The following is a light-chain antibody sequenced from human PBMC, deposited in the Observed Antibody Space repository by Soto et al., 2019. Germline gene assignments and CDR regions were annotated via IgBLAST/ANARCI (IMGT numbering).Light chain of an antibody. V-gene: IGKV1-5*03. CDR3: LHYNSYPLT. J-gene: IGKJ4*01. CDR2: KAS. CDR1: QSISSW. Sequence: DIQMTQSPSTLSASVGDRVTITCRASQSISSWLAWYQQKPGKAPKVLIYKASSLERGVPARFSGSGSGTEYTLPISSLQPDDSATYYCLHYNSYPLTFGGGTKVEI.